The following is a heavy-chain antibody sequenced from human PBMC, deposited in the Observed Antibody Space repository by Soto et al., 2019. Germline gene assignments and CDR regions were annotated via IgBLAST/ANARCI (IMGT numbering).Heavy chain of an antibody. Sequence: PSETLSLTCAVYGGSFSGYYWSWIRQPPGKGLEWIGEINHSGSTNYNPSLKSRVTISVDTSKNQFSLKLSSVTAADTAVYYCARGGPTNRSSSRARYFDYWGQGTLVTVSS. D-gene: IGHD6-13*01. J-gene: IGHJ4*02. V-gene: IGHV4-34*01. CDR3: ARGGPTNRSSSRARYFDY. CDR2: INHSGST. CDR1: GGSFSGYY.